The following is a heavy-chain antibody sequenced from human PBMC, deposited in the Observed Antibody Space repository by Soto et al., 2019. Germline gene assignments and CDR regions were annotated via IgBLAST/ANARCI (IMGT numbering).Heavy chain of an antibody. CDR1: GFTFSSYA. CDR2: ISYDGSNK. CDR3: ARDCMKGGTGDMDV. V-gene: IGHV3-30-3*01. Sequence: QVQLVESGGGVVQPGRSLRLSCAASGFTFSSYAMHWVRQAPGKGLEWVAVISYDGSNKYYADSVKGRFTISRDNSKNTLYLQMNSLRAEDTAGYYCARDCMKGGTGDMDVWGQGTTVTVSS. D-gene: IGHD7-27*01. J-gene: IGHJ6*02.